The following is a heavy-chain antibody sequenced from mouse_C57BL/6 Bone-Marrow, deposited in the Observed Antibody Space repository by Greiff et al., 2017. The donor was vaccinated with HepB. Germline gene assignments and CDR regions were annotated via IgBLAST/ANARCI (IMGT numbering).Heavy chain of an antibody. V-gene: IGHV14-1*01. CDR3: PDSNAGWDY. CDR2: IDPEDGDT. J-gene: IGHJ2*01. Sequence: VQLPQSGAELVRPGASVKLSCPASGFNIKDYYMHWVKQRPEQGLEWIGRIDPEDGDTAYAPKFQGKTTMTADTSSNTAYLQLSSLTTEDTAVFYGPDSNAGWDYWGQGTTLTVSS. D-gene: IGHD2-5*01. CDR1: GFNIKDYY.